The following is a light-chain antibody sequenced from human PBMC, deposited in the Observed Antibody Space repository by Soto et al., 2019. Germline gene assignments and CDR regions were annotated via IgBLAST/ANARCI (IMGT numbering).Light chain of an antibody. CDR1: TSDVGGYNY. V-gene: IGLV2-8*01. J-gene: IGLJ1*01. CDR3: CSYAGSDIFYV. Sequence: QSALTQPPSASGSPGQSVTISCTGTTSDVGGYNYVSWYQQHPGNAPKVMIYEVSQRPSGVPDRFSGSKSGHTAYLTVSGLQPEDEAEYYCCSYAGSDIFYVFGTGTKVTVL. CDR2: EVS.